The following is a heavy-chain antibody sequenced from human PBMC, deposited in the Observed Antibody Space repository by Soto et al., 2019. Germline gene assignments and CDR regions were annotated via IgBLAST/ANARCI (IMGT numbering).Heavy chain of an antibody. Sequence: KGLEWVSVISGGGDDTYYADSVKGRFTISRDNSKNTLFLQMSSVTAEDTAVYYFFKVEDGIRGVRSVSAFLLNRSSDL. CDR2: ISGGGDDT. CDR3: FKVEDGIRGVRSVSAFLLNRSSDL. D-gene: IGHD3-10*02. J-gene: IGHJ2*01. V-gene: IGHV3-23*01.